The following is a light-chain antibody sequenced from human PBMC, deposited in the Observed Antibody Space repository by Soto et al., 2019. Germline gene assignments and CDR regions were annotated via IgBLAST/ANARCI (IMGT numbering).Light chain of an antibody. V-gene: IGLV2-14*01. Sequence: QSVLTQPASVSGSPGQSITISCTGTSSDVGDYNYVSWYQQHPGKAPKLMISAVSNRPSGVSDRFSGPKSGNTASLTISGLQAEDEADYYCSYMRNSLYVFGTGTKVTVL. CDR1: SSDVGDYNY. CDR2: AVS. J-gene: IGLJ1*01. CDR3: SYMRNSLYV.